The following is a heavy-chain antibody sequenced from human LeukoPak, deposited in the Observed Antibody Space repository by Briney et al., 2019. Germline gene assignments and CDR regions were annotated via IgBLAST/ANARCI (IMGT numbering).Heavy chain of an antibody. CDR3: ARGQEQWEPASY. V-gene: IGHV1-8*03. D-gene: IGHD1-26*01. Sequence: ASVKVFCRASGYTFTSYDINWVRQATGQGLEWMGWMNPNSGNTGYAQKFQGRVTITRNTSISTAYMELSSLRSEDTAVYYCARGQEQWEPASYWGQGTLVTVSS. J-gene: IGHJ4*02. CDR1: GYTFTSYD. CDR2: MNPNSGNT.